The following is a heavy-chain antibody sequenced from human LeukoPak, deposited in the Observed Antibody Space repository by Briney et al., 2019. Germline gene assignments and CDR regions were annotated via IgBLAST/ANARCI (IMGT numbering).Heavy chain of an antibody. D-gene: IGHD5-18*01. CDR3: ERHRMYNIYGPFDY. CDR2: IYYSGST. J-gene: IGHJ4*02. CDR1: GGSISSYY. Sequence: SETLSLTCTVSGGSISSYYWSWIRQPPGKGLEWIGYIYYSGSTNYNPSLKSRVTISVDTSKNQFSLKLSSVTAADTAVYYCERHRMYNIYGPFDYWGQGTLVTVSS. V-gene: IGHV4-59*08.